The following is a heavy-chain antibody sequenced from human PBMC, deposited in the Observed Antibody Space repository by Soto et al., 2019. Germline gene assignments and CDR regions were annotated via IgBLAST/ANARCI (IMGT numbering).Heavy chain of an antibody. D-gene: IGHD3-10*01. Sequence: GGSLRLSCSASGFTFSSYAMHWVRQAPGKGLEYVSAISSNGCSTYYGDSVKGRFTISRDNSKNTLYLQMSSLRAEDTAVYYCVKDHYYGSGSYSDYWGQGTLVTVSS. J-gene: IGHJ4*02. CDR3: VKDHYYGSGSYSDY. V-gene: IGHV3-64D*08. CDR1: GFTFSSYA. CDR2: ISSNGCST.